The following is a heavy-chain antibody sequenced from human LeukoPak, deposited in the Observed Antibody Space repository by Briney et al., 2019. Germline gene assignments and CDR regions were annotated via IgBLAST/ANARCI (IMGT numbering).Heavy chain of an antibody. CDR2: INPSGGST. V-gene: IGHV1-46*01. D-gene: IGHD5-12*01. CDR1: GYTFTSYY. J-gene: IGHJ4*02. Sequence: ASVKVSCKASGYTFTSYYMHWVRQAPGQGLEWMGIINPSGGSTSYAQKFQGRVTMTRDMSTSTVYMELSSLRSEDTAVYYCATVVVATIGLDYWGQGTLVTVSS. CDR3: ATVVVATIGLDY.